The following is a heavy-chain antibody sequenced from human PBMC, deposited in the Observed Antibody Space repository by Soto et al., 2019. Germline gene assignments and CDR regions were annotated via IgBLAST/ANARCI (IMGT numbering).Heavy chain of an antibody. CDR1: GFTFSSYG. V-gene: IGHV3-30*18. CDR2: ISYDGSNK. CDR3: AKDLNYIQFDY. D-gene: IGHD1-7*01. J-gene: IGHJ4*02. Sequence: GGSLRLSCAASGFTFSSYGMHWVRQAPGKGLEWVAVISYDGSNKYYADSVKGRFTISRDNSKNTLYLQMDSLRAEDTAVYNCAKDLNYIQFDYWGLGTLVTV.